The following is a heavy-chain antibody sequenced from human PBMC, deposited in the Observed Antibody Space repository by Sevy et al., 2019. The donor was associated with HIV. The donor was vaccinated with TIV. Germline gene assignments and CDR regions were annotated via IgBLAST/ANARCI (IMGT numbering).Heavy chain of an antibody. D-gene: IGHD6-13*01. Sequence: GGCLRLSCAASGFTFSRFGMRWVRQAPGKGLVWLAVISYDTKTKHFADSLKGRIAISRDNTKNTVDLQINSLRIEDTAVYYCAKGSAAAAVLDVWGRGTLVTVSS. V-gene: IGHV3-30*18. CDR3: AKGSAAAAVLDV. CDR1: GFTFSRFG. J-gene: IGHJ4*02. CDR2: ISYDTKTK.